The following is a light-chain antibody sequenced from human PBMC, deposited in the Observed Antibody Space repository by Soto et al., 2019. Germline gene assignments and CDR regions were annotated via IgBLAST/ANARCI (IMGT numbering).Light chain of an antibody. CDR3: SLHKLSTSPSL. CDR1: SSDVGGYNY. J-gene: IGLJ1*01. V-gene: IGLV2-14*01. Sequence: AAVTQPAYVCGAPGQTITISCTGTSSDVGGYNYVPWYQQHPGKAPKLMIYEVSNRPSGVSTRFSGSKSGNTASLTISGLQAEHKAYYYCSLHKLSTSPSLFGTG. CDR2: EVS.